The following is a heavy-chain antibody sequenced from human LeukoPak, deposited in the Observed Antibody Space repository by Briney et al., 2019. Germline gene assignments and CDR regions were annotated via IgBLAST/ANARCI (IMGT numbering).Heavy chain of an antibody. CDR1: GYTFTSYD. Sequence: ASVKVSCKASGYTFTSYDINWVRQATGQGLEWMRWMNPNSGNTGYAQKFQGRVTMTRNTSISTAYMELSSLRSEDTAVYYCARPQRDYERLTGYSNNWFDPWGQGTLVTVSS. CDR2: MNPNSGNT. J-gene: IGHJ5*02. V-gene: IGHV1-8*01. D-gene: IGHD3-9*01. CDR3: ARPQRDYERLTGYSNNWFDP.